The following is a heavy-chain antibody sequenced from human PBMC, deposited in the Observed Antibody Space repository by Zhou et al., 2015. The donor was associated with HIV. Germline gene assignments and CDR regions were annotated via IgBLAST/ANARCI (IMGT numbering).Heavy chain of an antibody. Sequence: QVQLVQSGAEVKKPGASVKVSCKASGYTFTGFSGYYMHWVRQAPGQGLEWMGWINPNSGGTNYAQKFQGRVTMTRDTSISTAYVELSRLTSDDTAMYYCASALYGSGGDAFDIWGQGTMVTVSS. J-gene: IGHJ3*02. CDR3: ASALYGSGGDAFDI. D-gene: IGHD3-10*01. V-gene: IGHV1-2*02. CDR1: GYTFTGFSGYY. CDR2: INPNSGGT.